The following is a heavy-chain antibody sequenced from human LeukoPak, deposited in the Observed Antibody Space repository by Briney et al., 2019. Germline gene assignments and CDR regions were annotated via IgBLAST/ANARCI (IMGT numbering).Heavy chain of an antibody. CDR2: INHSGST. CDR1: GGSFSGYY. Sequence: SETLSLTCAVYGGSFSGYYWSWIRQPPGKGLEWIGEINHSGSTNYNPSLKSRVTISVDTSKNQFSLKLSSVTAADTAVYYCARGPTRGGNDYWGQGTLVTVSS. V-gene: IGHV4-34*01. J-gene: IGHJ4*02. CDR3: ARGPTRGGNDY. D-gene: IGHD3-16*01.